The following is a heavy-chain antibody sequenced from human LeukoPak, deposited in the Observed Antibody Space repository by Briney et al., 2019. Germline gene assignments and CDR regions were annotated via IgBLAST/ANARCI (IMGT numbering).Heavy chain of an antibody. Sequence: ASVKVSCKASGYTFTGYYMHWVRQAPGQGLEWMGWINPNSGGTNYAQKFQGRVTMTRDTSISTAYMELSRLRSDDTAVYYCARDLDGGATDYYYYMDVWGKGTTVTVSS. J-gene: IGHJ6*03. V-gene: IGHV1-2*02. CDR2: INPNSGGT. CDR1: GYTFTGYY. D-gene: IGHD1-26*01. CDR3: ARDLDGGATDYYYYMDV.